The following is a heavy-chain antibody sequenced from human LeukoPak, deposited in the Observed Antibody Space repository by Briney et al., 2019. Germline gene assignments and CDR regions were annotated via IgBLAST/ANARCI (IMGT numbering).Heavy chain of an antibody. CDR2: IYYSGST. CDR3: ARVRPGYYDSSGYHLDY. J-gene: IGHJ4*02. D-gene: IGHD3-22*01. V-gene: IGHV4-39*07. Sequence: SETLSLTCTVSGGSISSSSYYWGWIRQPPGKGLEWIGSIYYSGSTYYNPSLKSRVTISVDTSKNQFSLKLSSVTAADTAVYYCARVRPGYYDSSGYHLDYWGQGTLVTVSS. CDR1: GGSISSSSYY.